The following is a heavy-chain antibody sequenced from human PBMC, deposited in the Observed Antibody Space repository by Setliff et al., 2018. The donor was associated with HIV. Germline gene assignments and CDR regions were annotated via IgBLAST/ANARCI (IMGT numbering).Heavy chain of an antibody. CDR2: IYYSGST. CDR1: GGSISSYY. CDR3: ARHKSQPYYFDY. V-gene: IGHV4-59*08. Sequence: LQTLSLTCTVSGGSISSYYWSWIRQPPGKGLEWIGYIYYSGSTNYNPSLKSRVTISVDTSKNQFSLKLSSVTAADTAVYYCARHKSQPYYFDYWGQGTLVTVSS. J-gene: IGHJ4*02.